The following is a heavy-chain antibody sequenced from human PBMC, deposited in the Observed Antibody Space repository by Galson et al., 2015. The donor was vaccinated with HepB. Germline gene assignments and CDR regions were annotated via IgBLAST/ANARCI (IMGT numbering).Heavy chain of an antibody. CDR3: AKDLWGDTAMVLYYYYHVMDV. Sequence: SLRLSCAASGFTFSSYGMHWVRQAPGKGLEWVAVISYDGSNKYYADSVKGRFTISRDNSKNTLYLQMNSLRAEDTAVYYCAKDLWGDTAMVLYYYYHVMDVWGQGTTVTVSS. CDR2: ISYDGSNK. V-gene: IGHV3-30*18. D-gene: IGHD5-18*01. CDR1: GFTFSSYG. J-gene: IGHJ6*02.